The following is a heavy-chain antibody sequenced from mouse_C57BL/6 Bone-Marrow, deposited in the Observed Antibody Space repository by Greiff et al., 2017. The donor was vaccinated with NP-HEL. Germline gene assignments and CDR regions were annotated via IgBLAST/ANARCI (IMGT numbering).Heavy chain of an antibody. D-gene: IGHD1-1*01. J-gene: IGHJ3*01. V-gene: IGHV1-19*01. CDR3: ARGGYGSSEAWFAY. CDR1: GYTFTDYY. CDR2: INPYNGGT. Sequence: EVQLQQSGPVLVKPGASVKMSCKASGYTFTDYYMNWVKQSHGKSLEWIGVINPYNGGTSYNQKFKGTATLTVDKYSSTAYMELNSLTSEDSAVYYWARGGYGSSEAWFAYWGQGTLVTVSA.